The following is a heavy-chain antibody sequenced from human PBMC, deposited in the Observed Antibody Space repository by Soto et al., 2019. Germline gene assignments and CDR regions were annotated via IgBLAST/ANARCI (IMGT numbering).Heavy chain of an antibody. CDR2: ISGSGGST. J-gene: IGHJ6*03. V-gene: IGHV3-23*01. CDR3: GNAGQTSQVGYYYMDV. CDR1: GFTFSSYA. Sequence: GGSLRLSCAASGFTFSSYAMSWVRQAPGKGLEWVSAISGSGGSTYYADSVKGRFTISRDNSKNTLYLQMNSLRAEDTAVYYCGNAGQTSQVGYYYMDVWGKGTTVTVSS.